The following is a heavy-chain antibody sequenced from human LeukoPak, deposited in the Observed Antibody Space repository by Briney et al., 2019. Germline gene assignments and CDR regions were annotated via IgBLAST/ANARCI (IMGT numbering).Heavy chain of an antibody. CDR2: ISGSGGST. CDR1: GFTFSSYA. CDR3: AKVTWLQFAVGPLGY. D-gene: IGHD5-24*01. Sequence: GGSLRLSCAASGFTFSSYAMSWVRQAPGKGLEWVSAISGSGGSTYYADSVKGRFTISRDNSKNTLYLQMNSLRAEDTAVYYCAKVTWLQFAVGPLGYWGQGTLVTVSS. J-gene: IGHJ4*02. V-gene: IGHV3-23*01.